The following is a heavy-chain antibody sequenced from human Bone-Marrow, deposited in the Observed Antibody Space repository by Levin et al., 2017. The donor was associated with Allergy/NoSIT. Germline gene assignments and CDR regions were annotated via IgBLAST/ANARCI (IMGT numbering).Heavy chain of an antibody. D-gene: IGHD3-16*01. CDR2: ISGSGRKT. Sequence: SGGSLRLSCAASGFTFSNFAMSWVRQAPGKGLEWVSGISGSGRKTNYADSVKGRFTISRDNSKNTVYMQMNSLRVEDTAVYYCARVYDYVWGTFNNDVFDIWGQGMVVTVSS. CDR1: GFTFSNFA. CDR3: ARVYDYVWGTFNNDVFDI. V-gene: IGHV3-23*01. J-gene: IGHJ3*02.